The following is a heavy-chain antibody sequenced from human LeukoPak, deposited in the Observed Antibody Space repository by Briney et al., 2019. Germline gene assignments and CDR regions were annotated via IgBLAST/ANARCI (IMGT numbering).Heavy chain of an antibody. J-gene: IGHJ2*01. CDR2: IYTSGST. D-gene: IGHD6-13*01. CDR1: GGSISSGSYY. CDR3: ARVSSSWYQDWYFDL. V-gene: IGHV4-61*02. Sequence: KSSETLSLTCTVSGGSISSGSYYWSWIRQPAGKGLEWIGRIYTSGSTNYKPSLKSRVTMSVDTSKNQFSLKLNSVTAADTAVYYCARVSSSWYQDWYFDLWGRGTLVTVSS.